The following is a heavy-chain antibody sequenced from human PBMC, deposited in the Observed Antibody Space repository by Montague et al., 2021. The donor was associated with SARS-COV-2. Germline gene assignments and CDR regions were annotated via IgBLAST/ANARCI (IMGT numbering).Heavy chain of an antibody. J-gene: IGHJ4*03. D-gene: IGHD5-12*01. Sequence: SETLSLTCTVSGGSISDYYWNWIRQPPRQGLELIGYIYNNTRNTNYNPSLQNRVTISLDTFKKQFSLNLRSVTAADTALYFCARGTGYDYYFDCWGLGTLVTVSS. CDR3: ARGTGYDYYFDC. CDR2: IYNNTRNT. CDR1: GGSISDYY. V-gene: IGHV4-59*01.